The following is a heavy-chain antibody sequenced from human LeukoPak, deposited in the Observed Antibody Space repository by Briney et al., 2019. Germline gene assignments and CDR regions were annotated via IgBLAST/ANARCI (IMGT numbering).Heavy chain of an antibody. CDR2: ISGSVGRT. Sequence: PGASLRLSCAASGFTFSSYAMRWVRQAPGEGLEWASAISGSVGRTYYGVAVEGRFTISRDNSKNTLYLQMNGLRAEDTAVYYCAQALDDFWSGYYPFDYWGQGTLVTVSS. CDR3: AQALDDFWSGYYPFDY. J-gene: IGHJ4*02. CDR1: GFTFSSYA. D-gene: IGHD3-3*01. V-gene: IGHV3-23*01.